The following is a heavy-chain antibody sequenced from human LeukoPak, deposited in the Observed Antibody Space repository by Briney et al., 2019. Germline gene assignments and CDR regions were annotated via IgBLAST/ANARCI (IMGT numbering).Heavy chain of an antibody. D-gene: IGHD4-23*01. CDR3: AKDATPQNSIWDYFAY. CDR1: GFRFEICA. V-gene: IGHV3-23*01. CDR2: IGSTDI. J-gene: IGHJ4*02. Sequence: GGSLRLSCAASGFRFEICAMSWVRQSRGKGLEWVASIGSTDIYYADSVKGRFTVSRDNSQHTLYLQLNSLRAEDAAVYYCAKDATPQNSIWDYFAYWGQGALVTVSS.